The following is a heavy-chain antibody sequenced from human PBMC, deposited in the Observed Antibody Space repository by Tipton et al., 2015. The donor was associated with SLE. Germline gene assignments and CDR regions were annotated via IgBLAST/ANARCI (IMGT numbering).Heavy chain of an antibody. D-gene: IGHD6-19*01. CDR1: GYTFTSFD. CDR2: MNPNSGNT. J-gene: IGHJ4*02. V-gene: IGHV1-8*01. CDR3: ARVGSGWFHFDY. Sequence: QSGAEVKKPGASVKVSCKASGYTFTSFDINWVRQATGQGLEWMGWMNPNSGNTAYAQKFQGRVTMTGDTSVSTAYMELSGLRSDDTAVYFCARVGSGWFHFDYWGQGALVTVSS.